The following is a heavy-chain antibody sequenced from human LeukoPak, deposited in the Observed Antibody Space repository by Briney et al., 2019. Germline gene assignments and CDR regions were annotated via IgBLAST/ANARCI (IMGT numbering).Heavy chain of an antibody. CDR3: ARVVITFGGVIVYYFDY. Sequence: GASVKVSCKASGGTFSSYAISWVRQAPGQGLEWMGGIIPIFGTANYAQKFQGRVTITTDESTSTAYMELSSLRSEDTAVYYCARVVITFGGVIVYYFDYWGQGTLVTVSS. CDR1: GGTFSSYA. D-gene: IGHD3-16*02. V-gene: IGHV1-69*05. CDR2: IIPIFGTA. J-gene: IGHJ4*02.